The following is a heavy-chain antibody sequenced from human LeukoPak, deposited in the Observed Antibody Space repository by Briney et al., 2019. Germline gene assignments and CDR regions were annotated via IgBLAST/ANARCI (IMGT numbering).Heavy chain of an antibody. J-gene: IGHJ4*02. CDR3: ARDLHSSWNSKDY. D-gene: IGHD6-13*01. V-gene: IGHV3-23*01. CDR2: ISGSGGST. CDR1: GFTFSSYA. Sequence: GGSLRLSCAASGFTFSSYAMSWVRQAPGKGLEWVSAISGSGGSTYYADSVKGRFTISRDNAKNSLYLQMNSLRAEDTAVYYCARDLHSSWNSKDYWGQGTLVTVSS.